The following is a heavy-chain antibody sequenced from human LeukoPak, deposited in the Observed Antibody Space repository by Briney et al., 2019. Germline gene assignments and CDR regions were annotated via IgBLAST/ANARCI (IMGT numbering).Heavy chain of an antibody. D-gene: IGHD2-15*01. V-gene: IGHV3-74*01. Sequence: PGGSLRLSCAASGFTFSSYWMHWVRQAPGKGLVWVSRINTDGSRTTYADSVKGRFTISRDSAKNTLYLQMNSLRDADTAVYYCARESYCSGGSCYSGRAFDIWGQGTMVTVSS. CDR1: GFTFSSYW. CDR2: INTDGSRT. CDR3: ARESYCSGGSCYSGRAFDI. J-gene: IGHJ3*02.